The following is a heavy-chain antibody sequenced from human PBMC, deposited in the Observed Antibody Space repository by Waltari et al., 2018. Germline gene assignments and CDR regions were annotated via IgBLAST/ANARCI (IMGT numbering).Heavy chain of an antibody. CDR3: ARGLRLGATGYSYGN. CDR2: TYYRSKWYN. J-gene: IGHJ4*02. CDR1: GASVSRTSPA. V-gene: IGHV6-1*01. Sequence: HVQLQQSGPGLVKTSQPLSLPCAISGASVSRTSPAWTCTRQSPSRGLEWLGRTYYRSKWYNDYAVSVKSRITINPDTSKNQFSLQLNSVTPEDTAVYYCARGLRLGATGYSYGNWGQGTLVTVSS. D-gene: IGHD5-18*01.